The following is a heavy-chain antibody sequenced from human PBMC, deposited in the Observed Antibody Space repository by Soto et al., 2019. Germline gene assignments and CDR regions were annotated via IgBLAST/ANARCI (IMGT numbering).Heavy chain of an antibody. V-gene: IGHV1-69*13. Sequence: GASVKVSCKASGGTFSSYAISWVRQAPGRGLEWMGGIIPIFGTANYAQKFQGRVTITADESTSTAYMELSSLRSEDTAVYYCARDLGYSSSLFLKNYYYYDGMDVWGQGTTVTVSS. J-gene: IGHJ6*02. CDR1: GGTFSSYA. D-gene: IGHD6-13*01. CDR2: IIPIFGTA. CDR3: ARDLGYSSSLFLKNYYYYDGMDV.